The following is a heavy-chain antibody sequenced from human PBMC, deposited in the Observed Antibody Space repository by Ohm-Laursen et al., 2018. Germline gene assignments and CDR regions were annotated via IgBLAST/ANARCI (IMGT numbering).Heavy chain of an antibody. CDR1: GFTFSSYG. V-gene: IGHV3-33*01. D-gene: IGHD3-10*01. CDR3: AITGGFWNY. Sequence: SLRLSCAASGFTFSSYGMHWVRQAPGKGLEWVAVIWYDGSDKYYADSVKGRFTISRDNSKNTLYLQMNILRADDTAVYYCAITGGFWNYWGQGTLVTVSS. CDR2: IWYDGSDK. J-gene: IGHJ4*02.